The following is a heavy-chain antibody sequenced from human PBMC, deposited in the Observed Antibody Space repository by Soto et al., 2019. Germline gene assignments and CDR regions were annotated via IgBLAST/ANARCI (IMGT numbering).Heavy chain of an antibody. CDR2: IGTAGDT. D-gene: IGHD3-22*01. V-gene: IGHV3-13*01. J-gene: IGHJ2*01. CDR3: ARDRYYYDSSGYLYWYFDL. Sequence: EVQLVESGGGLVQPGGSLRLSCAASGFTFSSYDMHWVRQATGKGLEWVSAIGTAGDTYYPGSVKGRFTISRENAKNSLYLQMNSLRAGETAVYYCARDRYYYDSSGYLYWYFDLWGRGTLVTVSS. CDR1: GFTFSSYD.